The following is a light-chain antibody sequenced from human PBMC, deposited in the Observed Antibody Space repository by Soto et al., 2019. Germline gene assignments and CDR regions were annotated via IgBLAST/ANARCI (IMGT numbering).Light chain of an antibody. CDR2: DVT. Sequence: QSVLTQPASVSGSPGQSITISCTGTSTDVGGHYYVSWYQQHPGKAPKLIIYDVTDRPSGVSHRFSGSKSGNTASLTISGLQAEDEADYDCTSYTSTNSYVAVGGGTKLTVL. J-gene: IGLJ2*01. V-gene: IGLV2-14*03. CDR1: STDVGGHYY. CDR3: TSYTSTNSYVA.